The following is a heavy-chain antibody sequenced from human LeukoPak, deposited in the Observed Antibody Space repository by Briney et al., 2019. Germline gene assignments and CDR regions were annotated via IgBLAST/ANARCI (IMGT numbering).Heavy chain of an antibody. CDR2: IYHSGST. V-gene: IGHV4-38-2*02. Sequence: PSETLSLTCTVSDYSISSGYYWGWIRQPPGKGLEWIGSIYHSGSTYYNPSLKSRVTISVDTSKNQFSLKLSSVTAADTAVYYCARVKPQYYYGSGSFSYYFDYWGQGTLVTVSS. CDR1: DYSISSGYY. J-gene: IGHJ4*02. CDR3: ARVKPQYYYGSGSFSYYFDY. D-gene: IGHD3-10*01.